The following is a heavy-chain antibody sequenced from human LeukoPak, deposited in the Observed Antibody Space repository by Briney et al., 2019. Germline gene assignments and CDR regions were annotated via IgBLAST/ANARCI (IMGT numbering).Heavy chain of an antibody. CDR2: INPKSGGT. V-gene: IGHV1-2*02. CDR1: GYTFTGDY. D-gene: IGHD5-12*01. J-gene: IGHJ4*02. CDR3: ARGRRTRGPELDY. Sequence: GASVKVSCKASGYTFTGDYMHWVRQAPGQGLEWMGWINPKSGGTNYAQKFQGRVTMTRDTSINTAYMEVTRMTADYTSVYFCARGRRTRGPELDYWGQGTLVTVSS.